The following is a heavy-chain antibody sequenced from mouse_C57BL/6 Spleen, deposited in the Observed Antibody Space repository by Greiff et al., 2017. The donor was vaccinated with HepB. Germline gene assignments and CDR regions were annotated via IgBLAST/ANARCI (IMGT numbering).Heavy chain of an antibody. V-gene: IGHV5-12*01. CDR1: GFTFSDYY. CDR2: ISNGGGST. J-gene: IGHJ4*01. CDR3: ARRRRSDVMDY. Sequence: EVQGVESGGGLVQPGGSLKLSCAASGFTFSDYYMYWVRQTPEKRLEWVAYISNGGGSTYYPDTVKGRFTLSRDNAENTLYLQLSRLKSEDTARYYGARRRRSDVMDYWGQGTSVTVSS.